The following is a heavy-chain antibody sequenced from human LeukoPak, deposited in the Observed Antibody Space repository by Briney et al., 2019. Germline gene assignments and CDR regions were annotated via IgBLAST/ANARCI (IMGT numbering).Heavy chain of an antibody. CDR3: VREGNELLSKNFDY. CDR2: INPHSGGT. J-gene: IGHJ4*02. V-gene: IGHV1-2*02. Sequence: ASVRVSCKASGFTFTGYYIHWVRQAPGQGLEWMGYINPHSGGTSSPQKFQGRVTMTTDTSISAAYMELSSLISDDTAMYYCVREGNELLSKNFDYWGQGTLVTVSS. D-gene: IGHD2-21*02. CDR1: GFTFTGYY.